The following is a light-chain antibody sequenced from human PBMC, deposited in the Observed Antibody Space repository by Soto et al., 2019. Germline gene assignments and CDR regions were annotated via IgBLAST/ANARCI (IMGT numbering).Light chain of an antibody. Sequence: QSVLTQPASVSGSPGQSITVSCTGTSSDVGGYKSVSWYQQHPGKPPKLIIYEFSNRPSGVSDRCSGSKSDNTASLTISGLHAEDEADYYCSSYTSTSSYVFATGTKVTVL. CDR1: SSDVGGYKS. J-gene: IGLJ1*01. CDR3: SSYTSTSSYV. V-gene: IGLV2-14*03. CDR2: EFS.